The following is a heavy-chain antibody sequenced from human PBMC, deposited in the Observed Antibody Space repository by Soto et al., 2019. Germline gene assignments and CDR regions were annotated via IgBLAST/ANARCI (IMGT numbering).Heavy chain of an antibody. V-gene: IGHV1-69*02. J-gene: IGHJ5*02. Sequence: SVKVSCKASGGTFSSYTISWVRQAPGQGLEWMGRIIPILGIANYAQKFQGRVTITADKSTSTAYMELSSLRSEDTAVYYCARGYCSGGSCTPYNWFDPWGQGTLVTVSS. D-gene: IGHD2-15*01. CDR3: ARGYCSGGSCTPYNWFDP. CDR2: IIPILGIA. CDR1: GGTFSSYT.